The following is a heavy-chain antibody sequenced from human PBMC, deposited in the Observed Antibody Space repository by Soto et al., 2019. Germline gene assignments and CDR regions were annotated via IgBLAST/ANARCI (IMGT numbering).Heavy chain of an antibody. D-gene: IGHD3-22*01. J-gene: IGHJ4*02. V-gene: IGHV1-69*06. CDR1: GGTFSSYA. CDR3: ARDYYDSSGYYCLDY. Sequence: GASVKVSCKASGGTFSSYAISWVRQAPGQGLEWMGGIIPIFGTANYAQKFQGRVTITADKSTSTAYMELSSLRSEDTAVYYCARDYYDSSGYYCLDYWGQGTQVTVSS. CDR2: IIPIFGTA.